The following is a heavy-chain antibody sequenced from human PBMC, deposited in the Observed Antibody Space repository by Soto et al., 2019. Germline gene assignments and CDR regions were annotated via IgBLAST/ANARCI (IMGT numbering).Heavy chain of an antibody. CDR3: ATTHYSDSRGSPPYYVDC. V-gene: IGHV5-51*01. CDR2: IYHGDSDT. Sequence: VESLTVTCDVHGCSFTRYCIAFVLHIPGKRPEWMGIIYHGDSDTRDSPSFQGQVTISADNSISTAYLQLSSLKASYKAMYSCATTHYSDSRGSPPYYVDCWGRRPMVTVSS. J-gene: IGHJ4*02. CDR1: GCSFTRYC. D-gene: IGHD3-22*01.